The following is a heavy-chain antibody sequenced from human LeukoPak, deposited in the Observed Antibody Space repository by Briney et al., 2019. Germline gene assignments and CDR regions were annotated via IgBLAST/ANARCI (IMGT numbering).Heavy chain of an antibody. CDR1: GGTFSSYA. V-gene: IGHV1-69*13. CDR2: IIPIFGTA. Sequence: EASVKVSCKASGGTFSSYAISWVRQAPGQGLEWMGGIIPIFGTANYAQKFQGRVTITADESTSTAYMELSSLRSEDTAVYYCARSPGIAAAGTSLDYWGQGTLVTVSS. J-gene: IGHJ4*02. D-gene: IGHD6-13*01. CDR3: ARSPGIAAAGTSLDY.